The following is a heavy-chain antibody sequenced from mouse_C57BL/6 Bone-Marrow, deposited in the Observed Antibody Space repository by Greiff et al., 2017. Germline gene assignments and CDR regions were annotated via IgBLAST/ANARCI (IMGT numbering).Heavy chain of an antibody. V-gene: IGHV1-81*01. CDR1: GYTFTSYG. CDR2: IYPRSGNT. CDR3: ARWWGYFFDY. Sequence: SGAELARPGASVKLSCKASGYTFTSYGISWVKQRTGQGLEWIGEIYPRSGNTYYNEKFKGKATLTADKSSSTAYMELRSLTSEDAAVYFCARWWGYFFDYWGQGTTLTVSS. D-gene: IGHD1-1*02. J-gene: IGHJ2*01.